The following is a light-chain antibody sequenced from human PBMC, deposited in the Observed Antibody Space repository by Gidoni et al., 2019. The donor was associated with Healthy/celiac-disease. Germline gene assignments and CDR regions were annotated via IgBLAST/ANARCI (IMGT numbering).Light chain of an antibody. CDR3: QQYYSTPRT. Sequence: DIVMTQSPDSLAVSLGERATINCKSSQSVLYSHNTKNYLAWYQQKPGQPPKLLIYWASTRESGVPDRFSGSGSGTDFTLTISSMQAEDVAVYYCQQYYSTPRTFGQGTKVEIK. V-gene: IGKV4-1*01. CDR1: QSVLYSHNTKNY. J-gene: IGKJ1*01. CDR2: WAS.